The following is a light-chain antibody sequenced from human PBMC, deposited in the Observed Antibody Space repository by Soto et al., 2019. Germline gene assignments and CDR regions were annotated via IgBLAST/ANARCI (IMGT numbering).Light chain of an antibody. Sequence: QSALTQPPSASGSPGQSVTISCTGTSSDVGGYNYVSWYQQHPGKAPKLMIYEVTKRPSGVPDRFSGSKSGNTASLTVSGLQAEDEADYYCSSYAGSNNPYVFGIGTKLTVL. J-gene: IGLJ1*01. CDR2: EVT. V-gene: IGLV2-8*01. CDR1: SSDVGGYNY. CDR3: SSYAGSNNPYV.